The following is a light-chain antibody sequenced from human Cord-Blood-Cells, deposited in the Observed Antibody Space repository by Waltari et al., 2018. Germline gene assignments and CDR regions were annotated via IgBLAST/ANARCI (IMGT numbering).Light chain of an antibody. J-gene: IGKJ1*01. Sequence: DIQMTQSHSPLSASVGDRVNITCRASQSISSWLALYQQKPGTAPKLLIYKASSLESAVPSRFSGSGSGTEFTLTTSSLQPDDFASYYGQQYNSYPRTSGQGTKVEIK. CDR1: QSISSW. CDR2: KAS. CDR3: QQYNSYPRT. V-gene: IGKV1-5*03.